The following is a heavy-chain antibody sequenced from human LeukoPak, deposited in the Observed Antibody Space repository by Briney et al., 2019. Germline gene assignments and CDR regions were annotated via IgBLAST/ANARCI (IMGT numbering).Heavy chain of an antibody. D-gene: IGHD1-26*01. CDR1: GYTFTSYD. CDR2: MNPNSGNT. V-gene: IGHV1-8*01. Sequence: ASVKVSYKASGYTFTSYDINWVRQATGQGLEWMGWMNPNSGNTGYAQKFQGRVTMTRNTSISTAYMELSSLRSEDTAVYYCARAGADSIIYNWFDPWGQGTLVTVSS. J-gene: IGHJ5*02. CDR3: ARAGADSIIYNWFDP.